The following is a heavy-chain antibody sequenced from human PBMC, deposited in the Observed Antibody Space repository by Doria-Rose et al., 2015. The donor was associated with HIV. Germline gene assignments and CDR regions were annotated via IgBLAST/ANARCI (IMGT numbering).Heavy chain of an antibody. D-gene: IGHD6-13*01. Sequence: ESGPVLVKPTENLTLTCTVSGVSLSSPGMGVSWIRQPPGKALEWLANIFSDDERSYKTSLKSRLTISRGTSKSQVVLTMTDMDPVDTATYYCARIKSSRWYHKYYFDFWGQGTLVIVSA. J-gene: IGHJ4*02. CDR3: ARIKSSRWYHKYYFDF. CDR2: IFSDDER. CDR1: GVSLSSPGMG. V-gene: IGHV2-26*01.